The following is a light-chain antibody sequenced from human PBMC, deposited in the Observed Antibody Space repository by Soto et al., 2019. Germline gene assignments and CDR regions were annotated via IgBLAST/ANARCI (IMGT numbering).Light chain of an antibody. CDR1: SSNIGSNY. V-gene: IGLV1-47*01. CDR2: RNN. CDR3: AAWDDSLSGIYV. J-gene: IGLJ1*01. Sequence: QSVLTQPPSASGTPGQRVTISCSGSSSNIGSNYVYWYQQLPGTAPKLLIYRNNQRPSGVPDRFSGSKSGTSASLAISGLPSEDVADYSCAAWDDSLSGIYVFGTGTKSPS.